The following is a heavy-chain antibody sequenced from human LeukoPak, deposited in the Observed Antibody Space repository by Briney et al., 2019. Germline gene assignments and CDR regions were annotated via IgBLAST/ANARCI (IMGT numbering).Heavy chain of an antibody. J-gene: IGHJ3*02. CDR3: ARYYDSSPGEAFDI. V-gene: IGHV4-31*03. CDR1: GGSISSGGYY. CDR2: IYYSGST. Sequence: SETLSLTCTVSGGSISSGGYYWSWIRQHPGKGLEWIGYIYYSGSTYYNPSLKSRVTISVDTSKNQFSLKLSSVTAADTAVYYCARYYDSSPGEAFDIWGQGTMVTVSS. D-gene: IGHD3-22*01.